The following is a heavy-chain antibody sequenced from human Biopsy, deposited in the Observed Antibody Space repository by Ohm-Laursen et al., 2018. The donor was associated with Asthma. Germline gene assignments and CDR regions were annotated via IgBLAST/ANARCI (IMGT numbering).Heavy chain of an antibody. V-gene: IGHV1-2*06. D-gene: IGHD4-17*01. Sequence: SSVKVSCKASGYPFIGYHIHWMRQAPGQGLEWMGRINPNSGATNYAQKFQGRVTMTRDTSTSTVYMELSSLRKEDTAVYYCARGGYYGDRRHHNGLDVWGQGTTVTVSS. J-gene: IGHJ6*02. CDR3: ARGGYYGDRRHHNGLDV. CDR2: INPNSGAT. CDR1: GYPFIGYH.